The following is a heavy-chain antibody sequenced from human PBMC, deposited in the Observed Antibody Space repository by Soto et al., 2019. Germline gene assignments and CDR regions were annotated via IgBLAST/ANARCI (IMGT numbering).Heavy chain of an antibody. D-gene: IGHD5-18*01. CDR3: ARDNGYSYGYTLDH. CDR2: IYYSGST. J-gene: IGHJ4*02. CDR1: GGSISSYY. V-gene: IGHV4-59*01. Sequence: SETLSLTXTVSGGSISSYYWSWIRQPPGKGLEWIGYIYYSGSTNYNPSLKSRVTISVDTSKNQFSLKLSSVTAADTAVYYCARDNGYSYGYTLDHWGQGTLVTVSS.